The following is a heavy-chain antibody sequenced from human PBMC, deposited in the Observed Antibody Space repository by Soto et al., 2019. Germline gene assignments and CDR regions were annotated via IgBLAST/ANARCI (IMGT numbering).Heavy chain of an antibody. D-gene: IGHD3-22*01. Sequence: PGGSLRLSCAASGFTFSGYGMHWVRQAPGKGLEWMAVISYDGTDKYYADSVKGRFTISRDNSKNTLYLQMNSLRAEDTAVYYCAKDNGDYYDSSGYSAWGQGTRVTVSS. J-gene: IGHJ5*02. CDR1: GFTFSGYG. CDR2: ISYDGTDK. V-gene: IGHV3-30*18. CDR3: AKDNGDYYDSSGYSA.